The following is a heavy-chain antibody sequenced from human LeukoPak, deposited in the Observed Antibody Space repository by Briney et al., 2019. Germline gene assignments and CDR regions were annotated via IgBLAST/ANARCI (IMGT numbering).Heavy chain of an antibody. CDR3: AKDHYYGSGSYSRWVYFDY. D-gene: IGHD3-10*01. CDR1: GFTFDDYT. J-gene: IGHJ4*02. V-gene: IGHV3-43*01. Sequence: GGSLRLSCAASGFTFDDYTMHWVRHAPGKGLEWVSLISWDGGSTYYADSVKGRFTISRDNSKNSLYLQMNSLGTEDTALYFCAKDHYYGSGSYSRWVYFDYWGQGTLVTVSS. CDR2: ISWDGGST.